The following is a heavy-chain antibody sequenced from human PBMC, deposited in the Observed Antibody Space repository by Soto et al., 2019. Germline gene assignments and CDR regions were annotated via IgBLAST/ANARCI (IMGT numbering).Heavy chain of an antibody. J-gene: IGHJ4*02. Sequence: QVQLVESGGGVVQPGRSLRLSCAASGFTFSSYGMHWVRQAPGKGLEWVAVISYDGSNKYYADSVKGRFTISRDNSKNTLYLQMNSLRDEDTAVYYCAKNWLYYYDSSGYYPREGFDYWGQGTLVTVSS. D-gene: IGHD3-22*01. V-gene: IGHV3-30*18. CDR2: ISYDGSNK. CDR1: GFTFSSYG. CDR3: AKNWLYYYDSSGYYPREGFDY.